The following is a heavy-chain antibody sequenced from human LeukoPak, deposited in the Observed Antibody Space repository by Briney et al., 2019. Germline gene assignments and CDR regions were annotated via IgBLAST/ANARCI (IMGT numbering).Heavy chain of an antibody. V-gene: IGHV3-23*01. J-gene: IGHJ4*02. CDR2: ISGSGGST. CDR1: GFTFSSYG. D-gene: IGHD2-2*01. CDR3: AKWDIVVVPAAFGY. Sequence: GGSLRLSCAASGFTFSSYGMSWVRQAPGKGLEWVSAISGSGGSTYYADSVKGRFTIPRDNSKNTLYLQMNSLRAEDTAVYYCAKWDIVVVPAAFGYWGQGTLVTVSS.